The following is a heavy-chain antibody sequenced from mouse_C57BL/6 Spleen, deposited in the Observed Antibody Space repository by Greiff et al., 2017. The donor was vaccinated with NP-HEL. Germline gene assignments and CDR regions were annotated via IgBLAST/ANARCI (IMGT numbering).Heavy chain of an antibody. Sequence: QVQLQQPGAELVKPGASVKLSCKASGYTFTSYWMKWVKQRPGQGLEWIGEIDPSDSYTNYNQKFKGKATLTVDTSSSTAYMQLSSLTSEDSAVYYCARSADYAMDYWGQGTSVIVSS. CDR2: IDPSDSYT. J-gene: IGHJ4*01. V-gene: IGHV1-50*01. CDR3: ARSADYAMDY. CDR1: GYTFTSYW.